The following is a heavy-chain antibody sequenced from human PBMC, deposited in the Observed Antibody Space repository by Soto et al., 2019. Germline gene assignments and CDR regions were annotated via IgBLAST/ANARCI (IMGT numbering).Heavy chain of an antibody. Sequence: ASVKVSCKASGYTFSNYGISWVRQAPGQGLEWMGWISAYNGNTKYAQKLQGRVTMTTDTSTSTAYMELTSLRSNDTAIYYCAMVDVYVTPSPQDVWGQGTTVTVSS. CDR3: AMVDVYVTPSPQDV. D-gene: IGHD3-16*01. CDR2: ISAYNGNT. V-gene: IGHV1-18*01. CDR1: GYTFSNYG. J-gene: IGHJ6*02.